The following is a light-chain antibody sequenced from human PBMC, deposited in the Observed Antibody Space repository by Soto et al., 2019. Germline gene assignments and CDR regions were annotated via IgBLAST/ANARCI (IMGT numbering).Light chain of an antibody. CDR3: QRYNSAPLT. V-gene: IGKV1-5*03. Sequence: DIQMTQSPSTLSASVGDRVTITCRASQSISSWLAWYQQKPGKAPKLLIYKASSLESGVPSRFSGSGSGTEFTLTISSLQPDDFATYYCQRYNSAPLTFGGGTRVEIK. CDR2: KAS. CDR1: QSISSW. J-gene: IGKJ4*01.